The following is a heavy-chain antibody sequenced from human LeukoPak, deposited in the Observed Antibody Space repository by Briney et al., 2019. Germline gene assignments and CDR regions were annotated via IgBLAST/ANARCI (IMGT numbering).Heavy chain of an antibody. CDR1: GFTFSSYE. D-gene: IGHD3-9*01. J-gene: IGHJ4*02. Sequence: GSLRLSCAASGFTFSSYEMNWVRQAPGKGLEWVSYISSSGSTIYYADSVKGRFTISRDNAKNTLYLQMNSLRAEDTAVYYCARLDILTGNYYYFNFWGQGTLVTVSS. V-gene: IGHV3-48*03. CDR2: ISSSGSTI. CDR3: ARLDILTGNYYYFNF.